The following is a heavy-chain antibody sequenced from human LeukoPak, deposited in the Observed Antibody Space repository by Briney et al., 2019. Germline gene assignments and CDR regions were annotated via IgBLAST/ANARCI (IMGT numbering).Heavy chain of an antibody. Sequence: PSETLSLTCTVSGGSVSSCSYYWGWIRQPRGKGLEWIGTIYYTGSTYYNPSLKSRVTVSVDTSKNQFSLKLTSVTAADTAVYYCARRVARSSSGFDYWGQGTLVTVSS. J-gene: IGHJ4*02. CDR1: GGSVSSCSYY. V-gene: IGHV4-39*01. CDR2: IYYTGST. CDR3: ARRVARSSSGFDY. D-gene: IGHD6-6*01.